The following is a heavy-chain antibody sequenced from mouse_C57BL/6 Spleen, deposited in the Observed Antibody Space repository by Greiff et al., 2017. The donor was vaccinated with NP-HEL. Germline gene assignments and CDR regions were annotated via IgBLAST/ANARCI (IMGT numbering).Heavy chain of an antibody. Sequence: VQLQQSGAELVRPGSSVKLSCKASGYTFTSYWMHWVKQRPIQGLEWIGNIDPSDSETHYNQKFKDKATLTVDKSSSTAYMQLSSLTSEDSAVYYCARGIYYGNLYAMDYWGQGTSVTVSS. CDR2: IDPSDSET. J-gene: IGHJ4*01. D-gene: IGHD2-1*01. V-gene: IGHV1-52*01. CDR3: ARGIYYGNLYAMDY. CDR1: GYTFTSYW.